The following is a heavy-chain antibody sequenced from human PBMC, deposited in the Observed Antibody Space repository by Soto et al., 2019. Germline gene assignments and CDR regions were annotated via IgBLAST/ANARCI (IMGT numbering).Heavy chain of an antibody. D-gene: IGHD5-18*01. V-gene: IGHV4-61*03. CDR3: ARDIRGYSRALDY. CDR2: IFYSGTT. Sequence: SETLSLTCNVSGDSVSSGSYYWTWVRQPPGKRLEWIGNIFYSGTTNYNTSLQNRVTISIDTSKNHYSLKLTSVTAADSALYYCARDIRGYSRALDYWGQGTQVTVSS. J-gene: IGHJ4*02. CDR1: GDSVSSGSYY.